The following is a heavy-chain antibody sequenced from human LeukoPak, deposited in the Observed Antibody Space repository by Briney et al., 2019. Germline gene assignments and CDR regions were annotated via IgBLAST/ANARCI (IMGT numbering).Heavy chain of an antibody. CDR2: IYYSGST. Sequence: PSETLSLTCTVSGGSISSSSYYWGWIRQPPGKGLEWIGSIYYSGSTYYNPSLKSRVTISVDTSKNQFSLKLSSVTAADTAVYYCARVVASSQLTILDYFDYWGQGTLVTVSS. CDR1: GGSISSSSYY. CDR3: ARVVASSQLTILDYFDY. V-gene: IGHV4-39*07. J-gene: IGHJ4*02. D-gene: IGHD3-3*01.